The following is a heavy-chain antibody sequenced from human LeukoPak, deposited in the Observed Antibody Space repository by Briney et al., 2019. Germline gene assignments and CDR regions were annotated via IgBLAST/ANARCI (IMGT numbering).Heavy chain of an antibody. D-gene: IGHD1-26*01. CDR2: IYYSVST. CDR1: GGSISTYY. J-gene: IGHJ6*03. CDR3: ARDFTDSGSPPVHYHYQHLDV. V-gene: IGHV4-59*12. Sequence: PSETLSLTCTVSGGSISTYYWSWIRQPPGKGLDFIGYIYYSVSTNYNPSLKSRVIISLDTSKNQFSLKLSSGTAADTAVYYCARDFTDSGSPPVHYHYQHLDVWGKGTTVTVSS.